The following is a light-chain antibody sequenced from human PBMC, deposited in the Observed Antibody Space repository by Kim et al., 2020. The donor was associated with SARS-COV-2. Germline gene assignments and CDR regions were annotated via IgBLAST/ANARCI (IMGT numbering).Light chain of an antibody. V-gene: IGLV2-14*03. Sequence: SIPTSCTVTSSSIGIYNTCSWAQHNPGKAPNLMIYAVSNRPSGVSHRFSGSKSANAASLTISGLQAEDEADYYCSSYTSSSTNYVFGTGTKVTVL. CDR2: AVS. CDR1: SSSIGIYNT. J-gene: IGLJ1*01. CDR3: SSYTSSSTNYV.